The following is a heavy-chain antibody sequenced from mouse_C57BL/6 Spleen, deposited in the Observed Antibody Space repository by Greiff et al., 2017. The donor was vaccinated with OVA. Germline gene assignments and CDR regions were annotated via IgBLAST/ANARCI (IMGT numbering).Heavy chain of an antibody. J-gene: IGHJ4*01. CDR2: IDPSDSYT. D-gene: IGHD2-4*01. V-gene: IGHV1-69*01. Sequence: VQLKQPGAELVMPGASVKLSCKASGYTFTSYWMHWVKQRPGQGLEWIGEIDPSDSYTNYNQKFKGKSTLTVDKSSSTAYMQLSSLTSEDSAVYYCARAYYDYPYYAMDYWGQGTSVTVSS. CDR1: GYTFTSYW. CDR3: ARAYYDYPYYAMDY.